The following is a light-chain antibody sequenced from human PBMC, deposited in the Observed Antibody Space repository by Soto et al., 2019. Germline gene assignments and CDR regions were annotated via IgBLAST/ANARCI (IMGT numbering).Light chain of an antibody. CDR2: DAS. Sequence: EIVLTQSPATLSVSPGERATLSCRASQSVRYNLAWYQQIPGQAPSLLIYDASTRAAGIPAMLSGGGSGTAFTLTFSSLESEDFAVLYCQQYHPWPYTFGLGTKLEI. J-gene: IGKJ2*01. CDR1: QSVRYN. CDR3: QQYHPWPYT. V-gene: IGKV3-15*01.